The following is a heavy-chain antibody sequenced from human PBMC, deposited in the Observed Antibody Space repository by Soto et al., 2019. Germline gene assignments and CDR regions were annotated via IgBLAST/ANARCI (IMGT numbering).Heavy chain of an antibody. V-gene: IGHV3-48*02. CDR3: AVGVYGDYGEDYFDY. CDR1: GFNLPGYV. Sequence: GGSRILSWSWSGFNLPGYVMNWVRPAPGKLVELVLYIGISSSPIYYADSVKGRITTSRDNAKNALFLQMNSLRDEDTAVYYCAVGVYGDYGEDYFDYWGQGTLVTVSS. J-gene: IGHJ4*02. D-gene: IGHD4-17*01. CDR2: IGISSSPI.